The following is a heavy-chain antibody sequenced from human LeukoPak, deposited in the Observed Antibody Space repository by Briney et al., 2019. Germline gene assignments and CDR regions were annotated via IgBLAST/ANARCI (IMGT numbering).Heavy chain of an antibody. Sequence: ASVKVSCKASGYTFTGYYMHWVRQAPGQGLEWMGRINPNSGGTNYAQKFQDRVTMTRDTSISTAYMELSRLRSDDTAAYYCARVPYYDSSGYTEYFQHWGQGTLVTVSS. V-gene: IGHV1-2*06. D-gene: IGHD3-22*01. J-gene: IGHJ1*01. CDR1: GYTFTGYY. CDR3: ARVPYYDSSGYTEYFQH. CDR2: INPNSGGT.